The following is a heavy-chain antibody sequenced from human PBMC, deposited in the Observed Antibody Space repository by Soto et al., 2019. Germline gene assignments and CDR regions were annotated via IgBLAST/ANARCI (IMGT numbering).Heavy chain of an antibody. D-gene: IGHD6-25*01. CDR3: ARELERLLGY. J-gene: IGHJ4*02. Sequence: GGSLRLSCAASGFTFSSYAMHWVRQAPGKGLEWVAVISYDGRNKYYADSVKGRFTISRDNSKNTLYLQMNSLRAEDTAVYYCARELERLLGYWGQGTLVTVSS. CDR1: GFTFSSYA. CDR2: ISYDGRNK. V-gene: IGHV3-30-3*01.